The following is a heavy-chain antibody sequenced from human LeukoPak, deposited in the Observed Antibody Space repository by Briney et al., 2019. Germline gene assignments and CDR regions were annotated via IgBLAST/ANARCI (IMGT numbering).Heavy chain of an antibody. Sequence: PGGSLRLSCAASGFTVSSNYMSWVRQAPGKGLEWVSVICSGGSTYYADSVKGRFTISRDNSKNTLYLQMNSLRAEDTAVYYCARARDYYGSGSRTNYYWGQGTLVTVSS. J-gene: IGHJ4*02. D-gene: IGHD3-10*01. V-gene: IGHV3-66*01. CDR1: GFTVSSNY. CDR3: ARARDYYGSGSRTNYY. CDR2: ICSGGST.